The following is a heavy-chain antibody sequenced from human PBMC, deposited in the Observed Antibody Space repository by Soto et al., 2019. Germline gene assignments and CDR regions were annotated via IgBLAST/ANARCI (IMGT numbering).Heavy chain of an antibody. J-gene: IGHJ4*02. V-gene: IGHV3-33*01. Sequence: QVQLVESGGGVVQPGRSLRLSCAASGFTFSSYGMHWVRQAPGKGLEWVAVIWYDGSNKYYADSVKGRFTISRDNSKNTLYLQMNSLRAEDTAVHYCARERRVVRGVTVGDFDYWGQGTLVTVSS. CDR3: ARERRVVRGVTVGDFDY. CDR2: IWYDGSNK. D-gene: IGHD3-10*01. CDR1: GFTFSSYG.